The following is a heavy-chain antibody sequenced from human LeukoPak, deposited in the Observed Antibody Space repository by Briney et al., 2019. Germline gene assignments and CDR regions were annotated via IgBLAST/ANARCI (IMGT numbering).Heavy chain of an antibody. V-gene: IGHV3-23*01. CDR1: GFTFRSFG. Sequence: PGGSLRLSCAASGFTFRSFGVHWVRQASGKGLEWVSAISGSGGSTYYADSVKGRFTTSRDNSKNTLYLQMNSLRAEDTAVYYCAKGGRAAAGGWFDPWGQGTLVTVSS. D-gene: IGHD6-13*01. J-gene: IGHJ5*02. CDR3: AKGGRAAAGGWFDP. CDR2: ISGSGGST.